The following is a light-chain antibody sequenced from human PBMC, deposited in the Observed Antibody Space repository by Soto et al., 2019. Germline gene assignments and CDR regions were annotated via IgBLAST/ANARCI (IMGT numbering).Light chain of an antibody. Sequence: DIVVTQTPLSLSVTPGQSASISCKSSQSLLHSDGKTYLYWYLQKPGQPPQPLIHEVSNRFSGVPDMFSGCGSGTDVPLKISRVEAEDVGFYWCMQTLQYYTFGQGTKLEI. CDR2: EVS. CDR1: QSLLHSDGKTY. V-gene: IGKV2D-29*01. CDR3: MQTLQYYT. J-gene: IGKJ2*01.